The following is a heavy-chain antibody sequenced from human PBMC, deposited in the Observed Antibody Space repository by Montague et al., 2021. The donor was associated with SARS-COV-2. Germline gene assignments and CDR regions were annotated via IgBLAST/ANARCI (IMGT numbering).Heavy chain of an antibody. CDR1: GGSISSYY. V-gene: IGHV4-59*12. Sequence: SETLSLTCTVSGGSISSYYWSWIRQHPGKGLEWIGSIFYSGSTNYNPSLKSRVTISVDTSKKQFSLKLSSVTAADTAVYYCASLGLEEYDVVTGYYQSGMDVWGQGTTVTVSS. CDR2: IFYSGST. CDR3: ASLGLEEYDVVTGYYQSGMDV. D-gene: IGHD3-9*01. J-gene: IGHJ6*02.